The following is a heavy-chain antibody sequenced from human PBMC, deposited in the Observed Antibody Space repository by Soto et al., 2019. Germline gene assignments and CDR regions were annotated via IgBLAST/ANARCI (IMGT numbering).Heavy chain of an antibody. CDR2: IYYSGST. V-gene: IGHV4-59*08. CDR1: GGSISSYY. D-gene: IGHD6-13*01. J-gene: IGHJ6*02. Sequence: SETLSLTCTVSGGSISSYYWSWIRQPPGKGLEWIGYIYYSGSTNYNPSLKSRVTISVDTSKNQFSLKLSSVTAADTAVYYCARVRIAAAGYGMDVWGQGTTVPSP. CDR3: ARVRIAAAGYGMDV.